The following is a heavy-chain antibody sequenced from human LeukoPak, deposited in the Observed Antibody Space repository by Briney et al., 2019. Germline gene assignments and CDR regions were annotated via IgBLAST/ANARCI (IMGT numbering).Heavy chain of an antibody. CDR1: GGSFSGYY. V-gene: IGHV4-34*01. CDR3: ARVYVRSVTMVRGVITNED. J-gene: IGHJ4*02. D-gene: IGHD3-10*01. Sequence: SETLSLTCAVYGGSFSGYYWSWIHQPPGKGLEWIGEINHSGSTNYNPSLKSRVTISVDTSKNQFSLKLSSVTAADTAVYYCARVYVRSVTMVRGVITNEDWGQGTLVTVSS. CDR2: INHSGST.